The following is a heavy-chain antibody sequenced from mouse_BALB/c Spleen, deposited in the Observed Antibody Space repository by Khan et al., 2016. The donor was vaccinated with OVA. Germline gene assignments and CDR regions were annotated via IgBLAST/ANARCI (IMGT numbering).Heavy chain of an antibody. CDR3: ARPPYFSYVLDS. D-gene: IGHD2-10*01. J-gene: IGHJ4*01. V-gene: IGHV9-3-1*01. CDR1: GHAFTKYG. CDR2: INTYTGEP. Sequence: QIQLVQSGPELKKPGETVKISCKASGHAFTKYGMNWVKQAPGQGLKWMGWINTYTGEPTYADDFNGRFAFSLETSASTAYLQINNLKNEDTATYFGARPPYFSYVLDSWGHGTSVTVSS.